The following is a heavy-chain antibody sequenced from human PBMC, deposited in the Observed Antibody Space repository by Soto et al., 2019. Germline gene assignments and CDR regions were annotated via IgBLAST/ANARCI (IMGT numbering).Heavy chain of an antibody. V-gene: IGHV3-30-3*01. CDR2: ISYDGSNK. J-gene: IGHJ4*02. D-gene: IGHD3-22*01. CDR3: ARDGYDSSGYYYHRRVDYFDY. Sequence: PGGSLRLSCAASGFTFSSYAMHWARQAPGKGLEWVAVISYDGSNKYYADSVKGRFTISRDNSKNTLYLQMNSLRAEDTAVYYCARDGYDSSGYYYHRRVDYFDYWGQGTLVTVSS. CDR1: GFTFSSYA.